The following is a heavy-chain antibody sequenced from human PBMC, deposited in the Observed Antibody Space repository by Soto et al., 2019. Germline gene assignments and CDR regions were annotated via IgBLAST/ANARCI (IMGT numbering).Heavy chain of an antibody. J-gene: IGHJ4*02. CDR1: GYTFTSYY. Sequence: ASVKVSCKASGYTFTSYYMHWVRKAPGQGLEWMGWISAYNGNTNYAQKLQGRVTMTTDTSTSTAYMELRSLRSDDTAVYYCARAGTYYYDSSGYSWNPFDYWGQGTLVTVSS. V-gene: IGHV1-18*04. D-gene: IGHD3-22*01. CDR3: ARAGTYYYDSSGYSWNPFDY. CDR2: ISAYNGNT.